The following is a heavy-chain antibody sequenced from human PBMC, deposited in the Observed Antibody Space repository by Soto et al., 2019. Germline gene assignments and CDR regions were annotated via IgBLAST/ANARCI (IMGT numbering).Heavy chain of an antibody. CDR1: GCPNNKXT. CDR2: TIPIFDIT. J-gene: IGHJ4*02. V-gene: IGHV1-69*02. Sequence: SVKVSCKASGCPNNKXTISWVRQAPGQGLEWMGRTIPIFDITNYAQKFQGRVTITRDTSASTAYMELSSLRSEDTAVYYCARGPGGPDGPGDYWGQGTLVTVSS. D-gene: IGHD2-15*01. CDR3: ARGPGGPDGPGDY.